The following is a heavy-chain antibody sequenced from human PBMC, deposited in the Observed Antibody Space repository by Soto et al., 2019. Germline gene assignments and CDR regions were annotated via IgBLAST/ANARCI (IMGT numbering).Heavy chain of an antibody. V-gene: IGHV4-59*01. Sequence: SETLSLTCTVSGGSISSYYWSWIRQPPGKGLEWIGYIYYSGSTNYNPSLKSRVTISVDTSKNQFSLKLSSVTAADTAVYYCARVGGFYYRDVGGKGTTVTVPS. CDR1: GGSISSYY. J-gene: IGHJ6*03. CDR2: IYYSGST. CDR3: ARVGGFYYRDV.